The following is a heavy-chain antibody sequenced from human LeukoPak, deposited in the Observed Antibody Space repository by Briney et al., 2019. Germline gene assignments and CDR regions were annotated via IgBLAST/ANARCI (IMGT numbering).Heavy chain of an antibody. V-gene: IGHV4-39*01. CDR2: IYYSGST. CDR1: GGSISSSSYY. J-gene: IGHJ4*02. Sequence: SETLSLTCTVSGGSISSSSYYWGWIRQPPGKGLEWIGNIYYSGSTYYNPSLQSRVTISVDTSKNQFSLKLSSVTAADTAVYYCARMMYYYDSSGHFDYWGQGTLVTVSS. D-gene: IGHD3-22*01. CDR3: ARMMYYYDSSGHFDY.